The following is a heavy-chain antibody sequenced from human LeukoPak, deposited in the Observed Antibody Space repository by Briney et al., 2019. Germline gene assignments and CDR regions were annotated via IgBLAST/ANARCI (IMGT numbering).Heavy chain of an antibody. V-gene: IGHV4-34*01. J-gene: IGHJ6*03. CDR1: GGSFSGYY. D-gene: IGHD3-9*01. CDR2: TNHSGST. CDR3: ARGPQERYDILTGYYTRPYYYYMDV. Sequence: SETLSLTCAVYGGSFSGYYWSWIRQPPGKGLEWIGETNHSGSTNYNPSLTSRVTISVDTSKNQFSLKLSSVTAADTAVYDCARGPQERYDILTGYYTRPYYYYMDVWGKGTTVTVSS.